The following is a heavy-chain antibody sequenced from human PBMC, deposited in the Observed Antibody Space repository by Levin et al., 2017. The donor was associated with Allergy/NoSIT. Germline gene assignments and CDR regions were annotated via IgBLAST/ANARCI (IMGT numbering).Heavy chain of an antibody. V-gene: IGHV3-15*01. CDR1: GFPLHNAW. D-gene: IGHD3-22*01. CDR3: ATVSPYFQDSSGFYFSHFYYYGMDV. J-gene: IGHJ6*02. Sequence: LSLTCAAPGFPLHNAWITWVRQAPGKGLEWVGRIKSKSDGGTSDYAAPLKDRFTISRDDSKNTVYVQIKSLKTEDTAVYYCATVSPYFQDSSGFYFSHFYYYGMDVWGQGTTVTVSS. CDR2: IKSKSDGGTS.